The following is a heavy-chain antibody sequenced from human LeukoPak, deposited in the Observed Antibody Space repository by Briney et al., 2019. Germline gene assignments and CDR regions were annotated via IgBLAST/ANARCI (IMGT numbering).Heavy chain of an antibody. Sequence: PSETLPLTCTVSGGSISSSSYYWGWIHQPPGKGLEWIGSIYYSGSTYYNPSLKSRVTISVDTSKNQFSLKLSSVTAADTAVYYCASSEPFPYYDILTGYYNPTRPFDYWGQGTLVTVSS. D-gene: IGHD3-9*01. CDR3: ASSEPFPYYDILTGYYNPTRPFDY. V-gene: IGHV4-39*01. CDR1: GGSISSSSYY. J-gene: IGHJ4*02. CDR2: IYYSGST.